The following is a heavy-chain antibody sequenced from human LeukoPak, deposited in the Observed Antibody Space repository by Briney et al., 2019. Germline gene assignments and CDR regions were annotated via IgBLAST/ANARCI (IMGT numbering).Heavy chain of an antibody. CDR1: GHTLTDLS. D-gene: IGHD3-22*01. V-gene: IGHV1-24*01. J-gene: IGHJ4*02. CDR3: ATTDMGYYYDSSGYYYFDY. CDR2: FDPEDGET. Sequence: APVKVCCKVSGHTLTDLSMHWVRQAPGKGLGWMGGFDPEDGETIYAQKFQGRVTMTEDPSTDTAYMELSSLRSEDTAVYYCATTDMGYYYDSSGYYYFDYWGQGTLVTVSS.